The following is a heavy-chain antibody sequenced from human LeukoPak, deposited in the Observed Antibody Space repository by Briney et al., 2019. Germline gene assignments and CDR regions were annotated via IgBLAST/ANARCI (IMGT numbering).Heavy chain of an antibody. J-gene: IGHJ1*01. CDR1: GFTFSSYA. CDR3: AKDSMITFGGVIVRRYFQH. D-gene: IGHD3-16*02. Sequence: GGSLRLSCAASGFTFSSYAMSWVRQAQGKGREWVSAISGSGGSTYYEDSVKGRFTISRDNSKNTLYLQMNSLRAEDTAVYYCAKDSMITFGGVIVRRYFQHWGQGTLVTVSS. CDR2: ISGSGGST. V-gene: IGHV3-23*01.